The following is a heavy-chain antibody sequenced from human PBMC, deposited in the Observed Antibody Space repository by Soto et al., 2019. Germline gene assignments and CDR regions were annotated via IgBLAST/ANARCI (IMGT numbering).Heavy chain of an antibody. CDR2: IYYSGST. V-gene: IGHV4-59*01. J-gene: IGHJ4*02. Sequence: SETLSLTCTVSGGSISSDYWSWIRQPPGKGLEWIGYIYYSGSTNYNPSLKSRVTISVDTSKNQFSLKLSSVTAADTAVYYCARVRDYYDSSGYSGYYFDYWGQGTLVTV. D-gene: IGHD3-22*01. CDR1: GGSISSDY. CDR3: ARVRDYYDSSGYSGYYFDY.